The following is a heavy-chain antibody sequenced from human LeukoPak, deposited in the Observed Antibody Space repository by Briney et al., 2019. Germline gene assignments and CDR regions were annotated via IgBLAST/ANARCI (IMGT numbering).Heavy chain of an antibody. J-gene: IGHJ4*02. CDR3: ARDHDSSGYYLSDFDY. Sequence: ASVKVSCKASGYTFTGYYMHLVRQAPGQGLEWMGRINPNSGGTNYAQKFQGRVTMTRDTSISTAYMELSRLRSDDTAVYYCARDHDSSGYYLSDFDYWGQGTLVTVSS. D-gene: IGHD3-22*01. CDR1: GYTFTGYY. V-gene: IGHV1-2*06. CDR2: INPNSGGT.